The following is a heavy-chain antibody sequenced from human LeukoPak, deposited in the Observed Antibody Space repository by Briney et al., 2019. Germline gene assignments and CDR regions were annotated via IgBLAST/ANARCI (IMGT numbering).Heavy chain of an antibody. D-gene: IGHD3-10*01. CDR2: IIPIFGTA. J-gene: IGHJ4*02. CDR3: ASDVEDGSGSFVYYFDY. Sequence: SVKVSCKASGGTFSSYAISWVRQAPGQGLEWMGGIIPIFGTANYAQKFQGRVTITADESTSTAYMELSSLRPEDTAVYYCASDVEDGSGSFVYYFDYWGQGTLVTVSS. V-gene: IGHV1-69*13. CDR1: GGTFSSYA.